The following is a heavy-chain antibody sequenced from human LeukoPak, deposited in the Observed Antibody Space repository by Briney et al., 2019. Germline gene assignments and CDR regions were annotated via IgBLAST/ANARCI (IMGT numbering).Heavy chain of an antibody. D-gene: IGHD2-2*01. CDR3: ARASIVVVPAAKSWFDP. Sequence: SETLSLTCTVSGGSISSYYWSWIRQPPGKGLEWIGYIYYSGSTNYNPSLKSRVTISVDTSKNQFSLKLSSVTAADTAVYYCARASIVVVPAAKSWFDPWGQGTLVTVSS. CDR2: IYYSGST. V-gene: IGHV4-59*08. CDR1: GGSISSYY. J-gene: IGHJ5*02.